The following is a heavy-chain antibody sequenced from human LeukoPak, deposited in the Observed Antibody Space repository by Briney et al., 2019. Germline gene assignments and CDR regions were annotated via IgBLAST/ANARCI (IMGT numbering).Heavy chain of an antibody. CDR3: ARAPGLAADKSGHFDY. V-gene: IGHV4-39*07. J-gene: IGHJ4*02. Sequence: PSETLSLTCSVSGDSISSSNYYRGWIRQPPRKGLEWIGTIYYNGATQYNPSLKSRVTMSVDTSQNQFSLKLSSVTAADTAVYYCARAPGLAADKSGHFDYWGQGTLVTVSS. CDR1: GDSISSSNYY. D-gene: IGHD6-13*01. CDR2: IYYNGAT.